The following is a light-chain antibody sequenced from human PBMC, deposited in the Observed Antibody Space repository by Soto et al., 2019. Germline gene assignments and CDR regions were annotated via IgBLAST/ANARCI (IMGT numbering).Light chain of an antibody. V-gene: IGLV7-46*01. Sequence: QAVVTQEPSLTVSPGGTVTLTCGSSTGAVTSGHYPYWFQQKPGQAPRTLIYYTSNKHSWTPARFSGSLLGGKAALTLSGPQPEDEAEYYCLLSYGGARVFGGGTKLTVL. CDR1: TGAVTSGHY. CDR2: YTS. J-gene: IGLJ3*02. CDR3: LLSYGGARV.